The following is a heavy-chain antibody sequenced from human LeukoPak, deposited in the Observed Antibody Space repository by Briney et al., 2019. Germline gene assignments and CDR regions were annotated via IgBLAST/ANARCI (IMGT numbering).Heavy chain of an antibody. J-gene: IGHJ3*02. Sequence: ASVKVSCKASGYTFTGYYMHWVRQAPGQGLESMGWINPNSGGTNYAQKFQGRVTMTRDTSISTAYMELSRLRSDDTAVYYCARLGTSCNAFDIWGQGTMVTVSS. D-gene: IGHD2-2*01. CDR2: INPNSGGT. CDR3: ARLGTSCNAFDI. V-gene: IGHV1-2*02. CDR1: GYTFTGYY.